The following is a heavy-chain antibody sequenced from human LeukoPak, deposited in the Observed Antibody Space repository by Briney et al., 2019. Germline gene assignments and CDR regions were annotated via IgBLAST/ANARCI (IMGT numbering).Heavy chain of an antibody. Sequence: GASVKVSCKASGYNFTNNDINWVRQATGQGIEWMIWVSPDSGDTGYAPNFRGRVTMTTDTSITTAYMELTSLTSEDTAIYYCTRARAAGDWGQGTLATV. J-gene: IGHJ4*02. D-gene: IGHD6-19*01. CDR1: GYNFTNND. CDR2: VSPDSGDT. CDR3: TRARAAGD. V-gene: IGHV1-8*01.